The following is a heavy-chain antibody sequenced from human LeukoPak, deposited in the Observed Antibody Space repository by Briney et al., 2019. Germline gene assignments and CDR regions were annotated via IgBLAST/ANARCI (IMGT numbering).Heavy chain of an antibody. V-gene: IGHV3-23*01. Sequence: PGGSLRLSCAASGSIFSSYAMNWVRQAPGKGLEWVSGSSGSGSSTYYLDSVKGRFTISRDNSKNTLYLQMNSLRAEDTAVYYCAKNYYDSSGYYNWFDSWGQGTLVTVSS. CDR2: SSGSGSST. CDR1: GSIFSSYA. D-gene: IGHD3-22*01. CDR3: AKNYYDSSGYYNWFDS. J-gene: IGHJ5*01.